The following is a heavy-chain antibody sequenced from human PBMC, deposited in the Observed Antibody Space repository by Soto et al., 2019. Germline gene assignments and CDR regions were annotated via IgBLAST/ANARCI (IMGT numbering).Heavy chain of an antibody. CDR1: GGSFTSNNW. D-gene: IGHD1-7*01. Sequence: PSETLSLTCAVSGGSFTSNNWWTWGRQPPGQGLEWIGEIYRTGSTNYNPSLKSRVTISLDKSENQFSLKVTSLTAADTAVYYCASRDPGTSVDYWGQGTLVTSPQ. J-gene: IGHJ4*02. CDR3: ASRDPGTSVDY. V-gene: IGHV4-4*02. CDR2: IYRTGST.